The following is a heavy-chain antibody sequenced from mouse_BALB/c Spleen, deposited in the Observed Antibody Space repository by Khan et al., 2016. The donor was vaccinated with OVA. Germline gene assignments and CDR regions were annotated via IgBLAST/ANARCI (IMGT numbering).Heavy chain of an antibody. D-gene: IGHD1-2*01. Sequence: VQLQESGAELARPGASVKLSCKASGYTFTDYYINWVKLRTGQGLEWIREISPGSGDTYYNERFKGKATLTADKSSSTAYMQLSSLTSEASAVYFCARRNYFGYTFAYWGQGTLVTVAA. V-gene: IGHV1-77*01. CDR3: ARRNYFGYTFAY. CDR1: GYTFTDYY. J-gene: IGHJ3*01. CDR2: ISPGSGDT.